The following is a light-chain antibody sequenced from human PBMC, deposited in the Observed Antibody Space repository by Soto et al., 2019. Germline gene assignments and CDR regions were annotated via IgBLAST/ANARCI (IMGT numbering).Light chain of an antibody. V-gene: IGKV1-39*01. J-gene: IGKJ1*01. CDR3: QQYYSYPRT. Sequence: DIQMTQSPSSLSASIGDRVTITCRASQSISSYLNWFQQKPGEAPKLLIQAASSLQSGVPSRFSGSGSGTDFTLTINSLQPEDFAVYYCQQYYSYPRTFGQGTKVEIK. CDR1: QSISSY. CDR2: AAS.